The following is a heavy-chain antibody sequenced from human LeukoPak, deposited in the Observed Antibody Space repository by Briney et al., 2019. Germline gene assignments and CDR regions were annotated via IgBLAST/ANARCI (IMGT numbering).Heavy chain of an antibody. J-gene: IGHJ4*02. CDR2: IYTSGST. D-gene: IGHD5-12*01. CDR1: GVSISSYY. V-gene: IGHV4-4*07. Sequence: SETLSLTGTVSGVSISSYYWSWIRQPAGKELEWIGRIYTSGSTIYNPSLKSRVTMSVDTSKNQFSLKLSSVTAADTAVYHCARIRGYDGYYFDYWGQGTLVTVS. CDR3: ARIRGYDGYYFDY.